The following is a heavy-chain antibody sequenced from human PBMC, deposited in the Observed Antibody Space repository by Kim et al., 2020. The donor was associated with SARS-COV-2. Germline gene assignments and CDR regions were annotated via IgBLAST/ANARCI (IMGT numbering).Heavy chain of an antibody. J-gene: IGHJ5*02. Sequence: STYYTPSLKGRVTISVDTSKNQFSLRLSSVTAADTAVYYCATDYGDYALDPWGQGTLVTVSS. CDR2: ST. V-gene: IGHV4-39*01. D-gene: IGHD4-17*01. CDR3: ATDYGDYALDP.